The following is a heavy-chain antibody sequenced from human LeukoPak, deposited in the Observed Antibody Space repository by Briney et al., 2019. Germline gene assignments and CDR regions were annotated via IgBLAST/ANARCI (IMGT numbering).Heavy chain of an antibody. CDR3: ARDHSSSGAFDI. CDR1: GYTFTSYD. CDR2: MNPNSGNT. D-gene: IGHD6-6*01. J-gene: IGHJ3*02. Sequence: ASVKVSCKASGYTFTSYDINWVRQATGQGLEWMGWMNPNSGNTGYAQKFQGRVTMTRNTSISTAYMVLSSLRSEDTAVYYCARDHSSSGAFDIWGQGTMVTVSS. V-gene: IGHV1-8*01.